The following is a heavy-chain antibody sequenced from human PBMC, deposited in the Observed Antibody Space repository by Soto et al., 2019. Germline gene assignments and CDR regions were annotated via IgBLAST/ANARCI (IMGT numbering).Heavy chain of an antibody. CDR2: ISSSGGNT. CDR3: ESMVYSSAWSGRYYFDY. J-gene: IGHJ4*02. CDR1: GFSFSNYG. D-gene: IGHD6-19*01. Sequence: EVQLLESGGGLVQPGGSLRLSCAASGFSFSNYGLSWVRQAPGKGLEWVSAISSSGGNTYYADSVKGRFTISRDSSKYTLYLQMDSVRAEDTAVYYCESMVYSSAWSGRYYFDYWGQGTMVTVSS. V-gene: IGHV3-23*01.